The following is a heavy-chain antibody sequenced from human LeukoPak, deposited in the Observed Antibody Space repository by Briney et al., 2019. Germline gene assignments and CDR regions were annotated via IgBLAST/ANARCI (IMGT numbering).Heavy chain of an antibody. V-gene: IGHV3-74*01. CDR2: ISTDGYTT. D-gene: IGHD2-15*01. CDR1: GFTFSSYA. CDR3: VVGGSPGY. Sequence: GGSLRLSCAASGFTFSSYAMGWVRQAPGKGLVWVSRISTDGYTTDYADFVQGRFTASRDNTKNTWSLEMNSLRAEDTAVYYCVVGGSPGYWGQGTLVTVSS. J-gene: IGHJ4*02.